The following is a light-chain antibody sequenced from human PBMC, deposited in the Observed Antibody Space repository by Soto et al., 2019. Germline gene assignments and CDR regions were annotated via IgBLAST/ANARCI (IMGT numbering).Light chain of an antibody. CDR2: GAS. J-gene: IGKJ5*01. V-gene: IGKV3-11*01. Sequence: EIVLTQSPATLSLSPGERATLSCRASQSVSSYLAWYQQKPGQAPRLLVYGASSRATGIPARFSGSGSGTEFTLTISSLESEDFAVYYCQQRSNWPHTFGQGTRREIK. CDR3: QQRSNWPHT. CDR1: QSVSSY.